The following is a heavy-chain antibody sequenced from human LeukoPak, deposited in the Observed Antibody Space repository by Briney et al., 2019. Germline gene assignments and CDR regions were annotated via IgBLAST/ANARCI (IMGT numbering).Heavy chain of an antibody. V-gene: IGHV3-21*01. D-gene: IGHD2-15*01. CDR1: GFTFMNHN. Sequence: LRLSCTASGFTFMNHNMDWVRQAPGKGLEWVSSISSYSDYIDYADSVKGRFTISRDNAKNSLYLEMTSLRADDTAIYYCARKTVMVAAPFDYWGQGTLVTVSS. J-gene: IGHJ4*02. CDR3: ARKTVMVAAPFDY. CDR2: ISSYSDYI.